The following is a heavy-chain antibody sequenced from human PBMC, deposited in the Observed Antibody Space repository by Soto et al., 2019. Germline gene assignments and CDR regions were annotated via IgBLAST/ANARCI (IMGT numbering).Heavy chain of an antibody. CDR3: AAVDAGGELEPRDYYYYYYGMDV. Sequence: GASVKVSCKASGYTFTSYGISWVRQAPGQGLEWMGWISAYNGNTNYAQKLQGRVTMTTDTSTSTAYMELRSLRSDDTAVYYCAAVDAGGELEPRDYYYYYYGMDVWGQGTTVTVYS. CDR2: ISAYNGNT. J-gene: IGHJ6*02. CDR1: GYTFTSYG. D-gene: IGHD1-1*01. V-gene: IGHV1-18*04.